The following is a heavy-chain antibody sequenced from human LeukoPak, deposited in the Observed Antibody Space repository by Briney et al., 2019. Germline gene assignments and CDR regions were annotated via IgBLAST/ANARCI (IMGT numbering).Heavy chain of an antibody. Sequence: GESLKSSCKGSGYSFISYWTGWVRQMPGKGLEWMGIIYPGDSDTRYSPSFQGQVTISADKSISTAYLQWSSLKASDTAMYYCASREMATSDAFDIWGQGTMVTVSS. CDR3: ASREMATSDAFDI. V-gene: IGHV5-51*01. CDR1: GYSFISYW. D-gene: IGHD5-24*01. J-gene: IGHJ3*02. CDR2: IYPGDSDT.